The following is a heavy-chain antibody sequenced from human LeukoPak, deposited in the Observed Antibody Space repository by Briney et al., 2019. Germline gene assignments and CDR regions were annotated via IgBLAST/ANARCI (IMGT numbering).Heavy chain of an antibody. V-gene: IGHV1-2*02. D-gene: IGHD6-19*01. Sequence: GASVKVSCKASGYTFTGYYMHWVRQAPGQGLEWMGWINPNSGGTNYAQKFQGRVTMTRDTSISTAYMELSRLRSDDTAVYYCARGDSSGLEDFHVRIGLEDPFDYWGQGTLVTVSS. CDR3: ARGDSSGLEDFHVRIGLEDPFDY. CDR2: INPNSGGT. CDR1: GYTFTGYY. J-gene: IGHJ4*02.